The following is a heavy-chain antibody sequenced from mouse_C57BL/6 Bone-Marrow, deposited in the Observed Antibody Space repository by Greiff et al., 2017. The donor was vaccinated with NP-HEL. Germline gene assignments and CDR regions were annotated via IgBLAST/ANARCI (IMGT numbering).Heavy chain of an antibody. CDR1: GYTFTDYY. V-gene: IGHV1-26*01. CDR2: INPNNGGT. Sequence: EVQLQESGPELVKPGASVKISCKASGYTFTDYYMNWVKQSHGKSLEWIGDINPNNGGTRYNQKFKGKATLTVDKSSSTAYMELRSLTSEDSAVYYCAREGGYDYGADYWGQGTTLTVSS. CDR3: AREGGYDYGADY. D-gene: IGHD2-4*01. J-gene: IGHJ2*01.